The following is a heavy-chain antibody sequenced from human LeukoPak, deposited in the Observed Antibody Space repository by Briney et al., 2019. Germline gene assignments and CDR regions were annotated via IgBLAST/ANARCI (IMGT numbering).Heavy chain of an antibody. Sequence: PGGSLRLSCAASAFSMNDFWMHWVRQGPGKGLEWVSRINKDATITTYADSVKGRFTVSRDNVKNMVYLDMNGLRGDDTAVCYCARSGIGRGFDIWGRGATVTVSS. CDR2: INKDATIT. D-gene: IGHD2/OR15-2a*01. CDR1: AFSMNDFW. CDR3: ARSGIGRGFDI. V-gene: IGHV3-74*01. J-gene: IGHJ3*02.